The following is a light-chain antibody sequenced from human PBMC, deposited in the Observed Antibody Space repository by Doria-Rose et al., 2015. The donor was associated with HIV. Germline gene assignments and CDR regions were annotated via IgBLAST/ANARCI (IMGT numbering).Light chain of an antibody. CDR3: HQYGTSWT. CDR1: QSFSSTY. J-gene: IGKJ1*01. Sequence: TQSPGTLSLPPGERATLSCRASQSFSSTYLAWYQQKPGQAPSLLIYDGSTRATGIPDRFSASGSRTDFTLTINRLEPEDFALYYCHQYGTSWTFGQGTKVEI. CDR2: DGS. V-gene: IGKV3-20*01.